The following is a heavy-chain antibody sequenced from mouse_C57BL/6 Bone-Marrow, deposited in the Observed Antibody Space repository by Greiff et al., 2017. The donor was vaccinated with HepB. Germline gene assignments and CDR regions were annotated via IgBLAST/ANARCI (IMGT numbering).Heavy chain of an antibody. Sequence: EVHLVESGGGLVQPGGSLKLSCAASGFTFSDYYMYWVRQTPEKRLEWVAYISNGGGSTYYPDTVKGRFTISRDNAKNTLYLQMSRLKSEDTAMYYCARDYGSSYRLAYWGQGTLVTVSA. CDR2: ISNGGGST. CDR1: GFTFSDYY. D-gene: IGHD1-1*01. J-gene: IGHJ3*01. CDR3: ARDYGSSYRLAY. V-gene: IGHV5-12*01.